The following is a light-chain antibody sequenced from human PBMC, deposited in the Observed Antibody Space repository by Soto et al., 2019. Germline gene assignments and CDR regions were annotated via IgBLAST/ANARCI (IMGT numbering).Light chain of an antibody. CDR1: QSVRSY. Sequence: EIVLTQSPDTLSFSPGERATLSCRASQSVRSYLAWYQQSPGQPPRLLIYDASSRATGIPARFSGSGSGTDFTLTISSLEPEDFGVYYCQQRSSWPLTFGGGTKVQIK. J-gene: IGKJ4*01. CDR3: QQRSSWPLT. CDR2: DAS. V-gene: IGKV3-11*01.